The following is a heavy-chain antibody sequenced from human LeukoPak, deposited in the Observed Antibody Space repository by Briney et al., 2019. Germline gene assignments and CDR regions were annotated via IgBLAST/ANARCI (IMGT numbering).Heavy chain of an antibody. J-gene: IGHJ4*02. CDR2: IYYSGST. D-gene: IGHD6-13*01. CDR3: AREAAAGNY. CDR1: GGSISSYY. V-gene: IGHV4-59*12. Sequence: SETLSLTCTVSGGSISSYYWSWIRQPPGKGLEWIGYIYYSGSTNYNPSLKSRVTISVDTSKNQFSLKLSSVTAADTAVYYCAREAAAGNYWGQGTLVTVSS.